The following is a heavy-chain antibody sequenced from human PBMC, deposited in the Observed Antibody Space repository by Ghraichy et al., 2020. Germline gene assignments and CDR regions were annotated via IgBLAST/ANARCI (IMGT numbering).Heavy chain of an antibody. CDR3: ARGRRSGEDYYYYGMDV. D-gene: IGHD3-3*01. Sequence: RGSLRLSCAASGFTFSSYWMHWVRQAPGKGLVWVSRINGDGSGTTYADSVKGRFTISRDNAKNTLYLQMNSLRAEDTAVYYCARGRRSGEDYYYYGMDVWGQGTTVTVSS. CDR2: INGDGSGT. V-gene: IGHV3-74*01. CDR1: GFTFSSYW. J-gene: IGHJ6*02.